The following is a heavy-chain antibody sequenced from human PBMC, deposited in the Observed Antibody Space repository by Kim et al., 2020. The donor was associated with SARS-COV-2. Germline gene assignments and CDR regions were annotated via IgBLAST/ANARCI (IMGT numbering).Heavy chain of an antibody. D-gene: IGHD2-2*01. CDR1: GFDFGTHS. CDR3: ARGGYCSSTSCYFCYYALDV. CDR2: IGGASNYI. J-gene: IGHJ6*02. V-gene: IGHV3-21*01. Sequence: GGSLRLSCAASGFDFGTHSMNWVRQAQGKGLEWVSSIGGASNYIYYADSVKGRFTISRDNANNSLYLKMNSLRAEDTAVYYCARGGYCSSTSCYFCYYALDVWGQGTTVTVSS.